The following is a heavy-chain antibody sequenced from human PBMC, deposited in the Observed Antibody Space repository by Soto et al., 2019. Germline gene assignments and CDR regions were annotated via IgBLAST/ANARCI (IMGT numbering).Heavy chain of an antibody. D-gene: IGHD3-10*01. CDR3: ARDSGLYGSGSYYDPGDMDV. CDR2: ISYDGSNK. CDR1: GFTFSSYA. Sequence: GGSLRLSCAASGFTFSSYAMHWVRQAPGKGLEWVAVISYDGSNKYYADSVKGRFTISRDNSKNTLYLQMNSLRAEDTAVYYCARDSGLYGSGSYYDPGDMDVWGQGTTVTVSS. J-gene: IGHJ6*02. V-gene: IGHV3-30-3*01.